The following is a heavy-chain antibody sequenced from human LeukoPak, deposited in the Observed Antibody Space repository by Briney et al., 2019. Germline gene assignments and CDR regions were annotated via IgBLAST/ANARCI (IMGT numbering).Heavy chain of an antibody. D-gene: IGHD6-19*01. CDR3: ARDRDLGAVADTFDS. J-gene: IGHJ4*02. Sequence: GASVRVSCESSVYTFTSYGISWVRQAPGQGLVWVGWISAYNGNTNYAQKLQGRVTMTTDTSTSTDYMELRSLSSDDKDVYYCARDRDLGAVADTFDSWGQGTLVTVSS. CDR1: VYTFTSYG. CDR2: ISAYNGNT. V-gene: IGHV1-18*01.